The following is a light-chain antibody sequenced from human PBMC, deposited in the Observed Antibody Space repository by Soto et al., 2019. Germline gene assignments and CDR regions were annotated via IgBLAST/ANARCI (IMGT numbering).Light chain of an antibody. J-gene: IGKJ2*03. CDR3: QQYHSIPYS. Sequence: DIQMTQSPSTLSASVGDRVTTTCRASHSISSWLAWYQQKPGEAPKFLIYDASSLESGVPSRFSGSGSGTEFTLIISSLQPDDLATYFCQQYHSIPYSFGQGTKLEIK. CDR1: HSISSW. CDR2: DAS. V-gene: IGKV1-5*01.